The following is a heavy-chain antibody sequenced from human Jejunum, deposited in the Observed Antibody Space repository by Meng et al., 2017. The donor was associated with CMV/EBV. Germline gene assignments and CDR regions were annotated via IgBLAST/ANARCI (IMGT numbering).Heavy chain of an antibody. CDR3: ARWSGSGNYPFADY. J-gene: IGHJ4*02. CDR1: GSISSSSYS. CDR2: IYYRGST. Sequence: GSISSSSYSWAWFRQSPVKGLEWIGSIYYRGSTYYNPSLESRVIISVDTSKNQFSLKLSSVTAADTAVYYCARWSGSGNYPFADYWGQGTLVTVSS. D-gene: IGHD3-10*01. V-gene: IGHV4-39*07.